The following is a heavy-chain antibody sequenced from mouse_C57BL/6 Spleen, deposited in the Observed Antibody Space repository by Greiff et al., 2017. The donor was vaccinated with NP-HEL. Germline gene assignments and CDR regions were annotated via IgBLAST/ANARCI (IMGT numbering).Heavy chain of an antibody. CDR1: GYTFTSYW. CDR3: ARRGVTTVYFDY. V-gene: IGHV1-64*01. J-gene: IGHJ2*01. Sequence: QVQLQQPGAELVKPGASVKLSCKASGYTFTSYWMHWVKQRPGQGLEWIGMIHPNSGSTNYNEKFKSKATLTVDKSSSTAYMQLSSLTSEDSAVYYCARRGVTTVYFDYWGQGTTLTVSS. CDR2: IHPNSGST. D-gene: IGHD1-1*01.